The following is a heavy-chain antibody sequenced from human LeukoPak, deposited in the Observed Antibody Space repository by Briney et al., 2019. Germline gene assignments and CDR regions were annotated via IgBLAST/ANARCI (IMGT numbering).Heavy chain of an antibody. D-gene: IGHD3-22*01. CDR1: GYTFTSYG. V-gene: IGHV1-18*01. CDR3: ARGPGDSSGYYYRGLDY. J-gene: IGHJ4*02. CDR2: ISAYNGNT. Sequence: ASVKVSCKASGYTFTSYGISWVRQAPGQGLEWMGCISAYNGNTNYAQKLQGRVTMTTDTSTSTAYMELRSLRSDDTAVYYCARGPGDSSGYYYRGLDYWGQGTLVTVSS.